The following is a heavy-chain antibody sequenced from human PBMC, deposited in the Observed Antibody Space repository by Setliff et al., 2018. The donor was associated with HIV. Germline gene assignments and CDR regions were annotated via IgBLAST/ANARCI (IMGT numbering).Heavy chain of an antibody. CDR1: GGSINSRSYY. CDR2: IYFSGTP. Sequence: LTCTVSGGSINSRSYYWAWIRQPPGKGLEWVASIYFSGTPYYNPSLKNRVTISVDTFKNQFSLKLSSVTAADTAVYYCARRGMWSYETGGNPTATFDYWGQGGLVTVSS. D-gene: IGHD2-8*02. CDR3: ARRGMWSYETGGNPTATFDY. V-gene: IGHV4-39*01. J-gene: IGHJ4*02.